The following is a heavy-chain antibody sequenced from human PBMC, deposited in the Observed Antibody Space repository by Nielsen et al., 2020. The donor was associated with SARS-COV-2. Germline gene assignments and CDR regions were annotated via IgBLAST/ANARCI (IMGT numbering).Heavy chain of an antibody. CDR2: IPYDGSNK. Sequence: VRQAPGKGLEWVAVIPYDGSNKYYAGSVKGRFTISRDNSKNTLCLQMNSLRAEDTAVYYCAKSVGEGSGSYWTAWDWGQGTLVTVSS. V-gene: IGHV3-30*18. J-gene: IGHJ4*02. D-gene: IGHD1-26*01. CDR3: AKSVGEGSGSYWTAWD.